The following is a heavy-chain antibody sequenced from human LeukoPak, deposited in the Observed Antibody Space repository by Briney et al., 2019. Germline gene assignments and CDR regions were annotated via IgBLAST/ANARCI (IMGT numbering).Heavy chain of an antibody. Sequence: GASVKVSCKASGYTFTSYYMLWVRQAPGQGLEWMGIINPSGGSTSYAQKFQGRVTMTRDTSTSTVYMELSSLRSDDTAVYYCARVLGYSSSWYTVYYYYGMDVWGQGTTVTVSS. V-gene: IGHV1-46*01. CDR3: ARVLGYSSSWYTVYYYYGMDV. CDR1: GYTFTSYY. J-gene: IGHJ6*02. CDR2: INPSGGST. D-gene: IGHD6-13*01.